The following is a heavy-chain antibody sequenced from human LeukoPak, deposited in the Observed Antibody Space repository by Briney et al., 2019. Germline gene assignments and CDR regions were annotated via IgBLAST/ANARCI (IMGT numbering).Heavy chain of an antibody. CDR1: GASISSSNYY. Sequence: PSETLSLTCAVSGASISSSNYYWGWVRQSPGKGLEWFGNIYSSGNTYYNASLKGRVTMYIDTSKNQFSLNLNSVTAADTAVYYCARGSPSIDYWGQGTLVTVSS. CDR2: IYSSGNT. CDR3: ARGSPSIDY. V-gene: IGHV4-39*07. J-gene: IGHJ4*02. D-gene: IGHD6-6*01.